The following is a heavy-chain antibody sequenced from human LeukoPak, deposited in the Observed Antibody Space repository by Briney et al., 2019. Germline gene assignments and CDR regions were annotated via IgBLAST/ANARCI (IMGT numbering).Heavy chain of an antibody. CDR2: INHSGST. D-gene: IGHD6-19*01. CDR1: GGSFSGYY. V-gene: IGHV4-34*01. J-gene: IGHJ4*02. CDR3: ARGRIAVAD. Sequence: PSETLSLTCAVYGGSFSGYYWSWIRQPPGKGLEWIGEINHSGSTNYNPSLKSRVTISVDTSKNQFSLKLNSVTAADTAVYYCARGRIAVADWGQGTLVTVSP.